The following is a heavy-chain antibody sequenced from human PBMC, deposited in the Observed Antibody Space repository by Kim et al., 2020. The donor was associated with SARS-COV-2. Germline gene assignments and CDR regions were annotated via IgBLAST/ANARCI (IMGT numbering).Heavy chain of an antibody. CDR2: ISYDGSNK. CDR3: ARDQAAAGEFDY. Sequence: GGSLRLSCAASGFTFSSYAMHWVRQAPGKGLEWVAVISYDGSNKYYADSVKGRFTISRDNSKNTLYLQMNSLRAEDTAVYYCARDQAAAGEFDYWGQGTLVTVSS. J-gene: IGHJ4*02. CDR1: GFTFSSYA. V-gene: IGHV3-30-3*01. D-gene: IGHD6-13*01.